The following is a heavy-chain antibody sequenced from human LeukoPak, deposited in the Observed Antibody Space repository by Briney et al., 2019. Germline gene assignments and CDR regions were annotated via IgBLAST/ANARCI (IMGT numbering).Heavy chain of an antibody. CDR3: VRDEYGSESY. CDR2: INSDGSRT. D-gene: IGHD3-10*01. Sequence: GRSLRLSCAASGFTSINYWMHSVRQAPRKRRVWVSRINSDGSRTTYADSVKGRFTISRDNAKNTLYLQMNSLRAEDTAVYYCVRDEYGSESYWGQGTLVTVSS. J-gene: IGHJ4*02. V-gene: IGHV3-74*01. CDR1: GFTSINYW.